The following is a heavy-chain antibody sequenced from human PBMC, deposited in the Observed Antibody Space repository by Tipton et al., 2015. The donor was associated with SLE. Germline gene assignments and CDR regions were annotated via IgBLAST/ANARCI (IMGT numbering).Heavy chain of an antibody. Sequence: TLSLTCTVSGGSISSYYWSWIRQPPGKGLEWIGSIYHSGSTYYNPPLKSRATISVDTPKNQFSLKLSSVTAADTAVYYCARGDAIFGVVIPWYFDYWGQGTLVTVSS. CDR2: IYHSGST. D-gene: IGHD3-3*01. CDR3: ARGDAIFGVVIPWYFDY. CDR1: GGSISSYY. J-gene: IGHJ4*02. V-gene: IGHV4-38-2*02.